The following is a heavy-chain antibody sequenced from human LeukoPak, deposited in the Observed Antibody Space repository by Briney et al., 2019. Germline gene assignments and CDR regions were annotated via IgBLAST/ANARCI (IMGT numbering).Heavy chain of an antibody. V-gene: IGHV3-49*04. J-gene: IGHJ4*02. CDR2: IQNRNYGGTT. CDR1: GFTFGDYG. Sequence: GGSLRLSCTASGFTFGDYGMSWVRQAPGKGLEWVGFIQNRNYGGTTQHAASVKGRFTISRDDSKSIGYLQMNSLKTEDTAVYYCTASDHLYCSSISCHFDYWGQGTLVTVSS. CDR3: TASDHLYCSSISCHFDY. D-gene: IGHD2-2*01.